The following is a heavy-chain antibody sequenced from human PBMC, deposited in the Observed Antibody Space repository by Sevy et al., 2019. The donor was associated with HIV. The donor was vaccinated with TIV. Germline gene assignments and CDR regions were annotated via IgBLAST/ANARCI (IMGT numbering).Heavy chain of an antibody. J-gene: IGHJ4*01. Sequence: GGSLRLSCTGSGFTFGDYAMSWFRQAPGMGLEWVGFIRSKDNGVETEYAASVKGRFTISRDDSKSIADLQMNSLKTEDTAVYYCTRGYYYDSSGYSDYWGQEPWSPSPQ. CDR1: GFTFGDYA. V-gene: IGHV3-49*03. CDR3: TRGYYYDSSGYSDY. D-gene: IGHD3-22*01. CDR2: IRSKDNGVET.